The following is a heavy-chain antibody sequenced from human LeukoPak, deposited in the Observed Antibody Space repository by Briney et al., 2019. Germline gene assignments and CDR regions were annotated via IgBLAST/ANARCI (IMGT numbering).Heavy chain of an antibody. CDR2: ISSSSSTI. D-gene: IGHD3-10*01. CDR3: ARDRYGSGSYKDY. CDR1: GFTFSNYA. Sequence: GGSLRLSCAASGFTFSNYAMNWVRQAPGKGLEWVSYISSSSSTIYYADSVKGRFTISRDNAKNSLYLQMNSLRDEDTAVYYCARDRYGSGSYKDYWGQGTLVTVSS. J-gene: IGHJ4*02. V-gene: IGHV3-48*02.